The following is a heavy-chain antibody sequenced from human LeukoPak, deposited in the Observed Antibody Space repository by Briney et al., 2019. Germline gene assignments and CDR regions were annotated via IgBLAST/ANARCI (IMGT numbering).Heavy chain of an antibody. CDR2: IKQDGSEK. Sequence: GGSLRLSCAASGFTFSNYWMSWVRQAPGRGLEWVANIKQDGSEKYYVDSVKGRFTISRDNSKNTLYLQMNSLRAEDTAVYYCAKDNGIVAPSIPLDYWGQGTLVTVSS. D-gene: IGHD5-12*01. V-gene: IGHV3-7*03. J-gene: IGHJ4*02. CDR1: GFTFSNYW. CDR3: AKDNGIVAPSIPLDY.